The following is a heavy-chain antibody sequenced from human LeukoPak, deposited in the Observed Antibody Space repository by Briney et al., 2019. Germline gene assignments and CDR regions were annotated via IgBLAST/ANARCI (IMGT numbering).Heavy chain of an antibody. D-gene: IGHD6-19*01. V-gene: IGHV1-18*01. Sequence: ASVKVSCKASGYSFTSYGISWVRQAPGQGLEWMGWISTYTGNTNYAQKLQGRVTMTTDTSTRTAYMELRSLRSDDTALYYCARDSEEEWLVGPGTENYYDYYYVDVWGKGTTVTISS. CDR1: GYSFTSYG. CDR3: ARDSEEEWLVGPGTENYYDYYYVDV. CDR2: ISTYTGNT. J-gene: IGHJ6*03.